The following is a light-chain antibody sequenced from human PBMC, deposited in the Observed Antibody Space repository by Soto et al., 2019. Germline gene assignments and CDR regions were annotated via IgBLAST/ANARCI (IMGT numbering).Light chain of an antibody. CDR1: QGINIY. V-gene: IGKV1-12*01. Sequence: DIQMTQSPSSVSASVGDRVTITCRASQGINIYLAWYQQKPGKAPKLLIYDASSLQGGVPSRFSGSVSGTDFTLSISTLQPEDFASYYCQQAQSFPLTFGGGTKVQIK. J-gene: IGKJ4*01. CDR3: QQAQSFPLT. CDR2: DAS.